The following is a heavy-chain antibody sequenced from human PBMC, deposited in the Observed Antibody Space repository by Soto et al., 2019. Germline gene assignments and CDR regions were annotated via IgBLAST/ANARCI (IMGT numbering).Heavy chain of an antibody. V-gene: IGHV4-34*01. CDR1: GGSFSGYY. CDR3: ARAATRRIVVVVAYDY. Sequence: SETLSLTCAVYGGSFSGYYWSWIRQPPGKGLEWIGEINHSGSTNYNPSLKSRVTISVDTSKNQFSLKLSSVTAADTAVYYCARAATRRIVVVVAYDYWGQGTLVTVSS. D-gene: IGHD2-15*01. J-gene: IGHJ4*02. CDR2: INHSGST.